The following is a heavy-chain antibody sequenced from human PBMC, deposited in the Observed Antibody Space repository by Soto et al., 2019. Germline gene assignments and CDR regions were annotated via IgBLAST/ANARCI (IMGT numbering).Heavy chain of an antibody. V-gene: IGHV5-51*01. D-gene: IGHD7-27*01. CDR1: GYSFTSYW. Sequence: GESLKISCKGSGYSFTSYWIGWVRQMPGKGLEWMGIIYPGDSDTRYSPSFQGQVTLSADKSISTAYLQWSSLNASDTAMHYCARQTWSTGGPAAFDYGGEGTLVTVSS. J-gene: IGHJ4*02. CDR2: IYPGDSDT. CDR3: ARQTWSTGGPAAFDY.